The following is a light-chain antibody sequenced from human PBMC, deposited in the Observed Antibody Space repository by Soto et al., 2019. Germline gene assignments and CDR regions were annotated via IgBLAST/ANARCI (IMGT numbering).Light chain of an antibody. V-gene: IGLV1-44*01. CDR3: AAWDDSLPGPV. CDR2: NSN. Sequence: QSVLSQPPSASGTPGQTVIISCSGSRSDIGSNFVNWYQHLPGTAPKLLIYNSNQRPSGVPDRFSGSKSGTSASLAISGLQSEDEADHYCAAWDDSLPGPVFGTGTKVTVL. J-gene: IGLJ1*01. CDR1: RSDIGSNF.